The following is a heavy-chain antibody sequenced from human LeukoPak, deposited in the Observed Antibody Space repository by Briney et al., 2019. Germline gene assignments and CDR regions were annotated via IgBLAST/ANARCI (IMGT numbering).Heavy chain of an antibody. CDR1: GGSFSNLY. CDR2: INHRGST. D-gene: IGHD4-23*01. Sequence: TSETLSLTCAVYGGSFSNLYWSWIRQPPGKGLEWIGEINHRGSTTYNPSLKSRVTISIDTSKNQFSLQLSSVTAADTAVYYCARQDGGNRYYYYMDVWGKGTTVTVSS. CDR3: ARQDGGNRYYYYMDV. V-gene: IGHV4-34*01. J-gene: IGHJ6*03.